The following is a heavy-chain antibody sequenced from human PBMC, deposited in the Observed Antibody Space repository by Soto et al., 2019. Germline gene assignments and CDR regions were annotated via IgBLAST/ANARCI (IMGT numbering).Heavy chain of an antibody. CDR3: AKDREYYYDSSGYRFDY. D-gene: IGHD3-22*01. V-gene: IGHV3-23*01. CDR2: ITGNGGST. CDR1: GFTFSNYA. J-gene: IGHJ4*02. Sequence: PGGSLRLSCEVSGFTFSNYAMAWVRQAPGKGLEYVSSITGNGGSTYYADSVKGRFTISRDNSKNTLYLQMNSLRAEDTAVYYCAKDREYYYDSSGYRFDYWGQGTLVTVSS.